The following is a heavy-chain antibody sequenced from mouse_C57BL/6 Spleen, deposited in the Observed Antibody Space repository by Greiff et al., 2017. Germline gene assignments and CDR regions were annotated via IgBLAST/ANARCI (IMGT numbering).Heavy chain of an antibody. Sequence: VQLKESGPGLVKPSQSLSLTCSVTGYSITSGYYWNWIRQFPGNKLEWMGYISYDGSNNYNPSLKNRISITRDTSKNQLFLKLNSVTTEDTATYYCARRRRYGYDYAMDYWGQGTSVTVSS. CDR1: GYSITSGYY. CDR2: ISYDGSN. J-gene: IGHJ4*01. V-gene: IGHV3-6*01. CDR3: ARRRRYGYDYAMDY. D-gene: IGHD2-2*01.